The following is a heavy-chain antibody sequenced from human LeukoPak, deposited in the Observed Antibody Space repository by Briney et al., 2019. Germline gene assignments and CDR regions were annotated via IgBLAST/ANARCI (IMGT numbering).Heavy chain of an antibody. V-gene: IGHV4-4*02. D-gene: IGHD1-26*01. CDR3: ARGGSPRWALLKSPFDY. CDR1: GGSISDTHW. Sequence: SETLSLTCTVSGGSISDTHWWSWARQPPGEGLEWIGQIHHSGNTNYNPSLKSRVTMSVDTSNNQFSLNLRSVTAADTAVYYCARGGSPRWALLKSPFDYWGQGTLVTVSS. J-gene: IGHJ4*02. CDR2: IHHSGNT.